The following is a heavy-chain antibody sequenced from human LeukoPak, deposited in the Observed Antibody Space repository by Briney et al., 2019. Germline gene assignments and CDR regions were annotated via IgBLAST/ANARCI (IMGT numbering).Heavy chain of an antibody. Sequence: PGRSLRLSCAASGFTFSRYYMYWVRQAPGKVLECVSFISDSSDTIFYADSVKGRFTISRDNANNSVNLQMNSLRAEDTAVYYCATGVSGPIDSWGQGTLVTVSS. V-gene: IGHV3-48*01. D-gene: IGHD5-12*01. J-gene: IGHJ4*02. CDR3: ATGVSGPIDS. CDR1: GFTFSRYY. CDR2: ISDSSDTI.